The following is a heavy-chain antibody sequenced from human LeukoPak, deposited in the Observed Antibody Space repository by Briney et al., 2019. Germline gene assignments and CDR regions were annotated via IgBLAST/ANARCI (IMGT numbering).Heavy chain of an antibody. D-gene: IGHD6-13*01. J-gene: IGHJ4*02. CDR2: IYYSGAT. CDR3: ARGVYIAAAQYGF. Sequence: SETLSLTCTVSGGSISTYYWNWIRQPPGKGLEWIGYIYYSGATNYSPSLKSRVTISVDTSKNQFSLKLSSVTAADTAVYYCARGVYIAAAQYGFWGQGTLVTVSS. CDR1: GGSISTYY. V-gene: IGHV4-59*01.